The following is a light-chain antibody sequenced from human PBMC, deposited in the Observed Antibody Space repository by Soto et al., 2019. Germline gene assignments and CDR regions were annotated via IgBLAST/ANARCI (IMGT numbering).Light chain of an antibody. V-gene: IGLV2-23*02. Sequence: QSVLTQPASVSGSPGQSITISCTGTTSDVGTYNLVSWYQHHPGKAPQLIIFEVTKRPSGVSDHFSGSKSGNTASLTISGLLGEDEADYYCCSFAGRSPPTSVFGTGTKVTVL. J-gene: IGLJ1*01. CDR1: TSDVGTYNL. CDR3: CSFAGRSPPTSV. CDR2: EVT.